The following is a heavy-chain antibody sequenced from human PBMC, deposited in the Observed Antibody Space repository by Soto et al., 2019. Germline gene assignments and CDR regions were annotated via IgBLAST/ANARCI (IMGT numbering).Heavy chain of an antibody. CDR1: GGSFSGNY. D-gene: IGHD4-17*01. J-gene: IGHJ6*02. CDR2: IKHSGST. V-gene: IGHV4-34*01. CDR3: ARDDYGDHYYYGMDV. Sequence: QVQLQQWGAGLLKPSETLSLTCAVYGGSFSGNYWNWIRQPPGKGLEWIGEIKHSGSTNYNPSLKRRVTVXXDXSXXQFSLRLTSVTAADTAVYYCARDDYGDHYYYGMDVWGQGTTVTVSS.